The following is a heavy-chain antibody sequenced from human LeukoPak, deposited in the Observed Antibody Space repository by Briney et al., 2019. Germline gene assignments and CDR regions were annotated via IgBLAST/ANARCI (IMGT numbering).Heavy chain of an antibody. D-gene: IGHD3-10*01. V-gene: IGHV5-51*01. CDR1: GYSFTSYW. CDR3: ARQVDLVTMVRGIIRWFDP. J-gene: IGHJ5*02. Sequence: LGVSLKISCKGSGYSFTSYWIGWVRQMPGKGLEWMGIIYPGDSDTRYSPSFQGQVTISVDKSISTAYLQWSSLKASDTAMYYCARQVDLVTMVRGIIRWFDPWGQGTLVTVSS. CDR2: IYPGDSDT.